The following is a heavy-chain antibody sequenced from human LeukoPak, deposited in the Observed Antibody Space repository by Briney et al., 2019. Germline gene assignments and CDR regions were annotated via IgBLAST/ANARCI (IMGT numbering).Heavy chain of an antibody. V-gene: IGHV4-61*05. J-gene: IGHJ4*02. CDR2: IFYSGST. CDR3: ARGSGSNTPFPLDY. CDR1: GGSISSSSYY. Sequence: SETLSLTCTVSGGSISSSSYYWGWIRQPPGKALEWIGYIFYSGSTNYNPSLKSRVTISIDTSKNQCSLKLTSVTTADTAVYYCARGSGSNTPFPLDYWGQGALVTVSS. D-gene: IGHD1-26*01.